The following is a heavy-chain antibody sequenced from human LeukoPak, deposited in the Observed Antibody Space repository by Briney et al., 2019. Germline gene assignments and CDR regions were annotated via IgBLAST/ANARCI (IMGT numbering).Heavy chain of an antibody. J-gene: IGHJ4*02. V-gene: IGHV3-7*04. CDR1: GFTFNMFW. Sequence: GGSLRLSCAVSGFTFNMFWMSWVRQAPGKGLEWVANIKQDGSEKYYVDSVKGRFTISRDNAKNSLYLQMNSLRAEDTAVYYCARGRDSSRFWGQGTLVTVSS. CDR3: ARGRDSSRF. CDR2: IKQDGSEK. D-gene: IGHD6-13*01.